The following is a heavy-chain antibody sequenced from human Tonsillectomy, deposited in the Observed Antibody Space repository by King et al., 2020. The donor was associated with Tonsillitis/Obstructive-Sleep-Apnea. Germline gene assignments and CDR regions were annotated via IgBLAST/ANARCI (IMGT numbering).Heavy chain of an antibody. D-gene: IGHD2-8*02. J-gene: IGHJ4*02. CDR1: GYTFTDSY. V-gene: IGHV1-46*01. CDR3: ARLRCTGGACYLKFDY. CDR2: INPSGGST. Sequence: QLVQSGAEVKKPGASVKVSCKASGYTFTDSYIPLVRQAPGQGLEWMGIINPSGGSTSYARTFQGRVTITRDTSTSTVYMDLSSLRSEDTAVYYCARLRCTGGACYLKFDYWGQGTLVTVSS.